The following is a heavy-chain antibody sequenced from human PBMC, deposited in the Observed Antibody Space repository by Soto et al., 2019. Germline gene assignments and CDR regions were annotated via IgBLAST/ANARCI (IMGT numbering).Heavy chain of an antibody. Sequence: GASVKVSCKASGYTFTSYGINWVGQAPGRGLEWMGWINPGNGNTKYSQQFQGRVIIDRDTSASTAYMELSSLRSEDTAVYYCARGGYFDSSNYLAYWGLGTMVTVYS. CDR1: GYTFTSYG. V-gene: IGHV1-3*01. D-gene: IGHD3-22*01. J-gene: IGHJ4*02. CDR3: ARGGYFDSSNYLAY. CDR2: INPGNGNT.